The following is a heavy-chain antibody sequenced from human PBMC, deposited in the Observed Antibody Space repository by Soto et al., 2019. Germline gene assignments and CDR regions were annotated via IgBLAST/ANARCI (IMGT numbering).Heavy chain of an antibody. V-gene: IGHV3-33*01. J-gene: IGHJ6*02. D-gene: IGHD2-15*01. CDR1: GFTFNTYG. Sequence: ESGVGVAQPGGSLRLSCTTSGFTFNTYGMHWVRQAPGKGLELAAIIWYDGSNQYYADSVKGRFTISRDNSKNTLYLQMNSLRAEDTALYYCARADCTGAYCYSWPFNYGVDVWGQGTTVTVSS. CDR3: ARADCTGAYCYSWPFNYGVDV. CDR2: IWYDGSNQ.